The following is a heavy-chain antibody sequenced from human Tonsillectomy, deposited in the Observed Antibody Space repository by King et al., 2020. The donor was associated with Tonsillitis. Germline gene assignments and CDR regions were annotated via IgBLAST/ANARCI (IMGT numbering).Heavy chain of an antibody. CDR2: IIPILGIA. CDR3: ARESYGSGSRYYYYYMDV. CDR1: GGTFSSYA. V-gene: IGHV1-69*09. D-gene: IGHD3-10*01. J-gene: IGHJ6*03. Sequence: MQLVQSGAEVKKPGSSVKVSCKASGGTFSSYAISWVRQAPGQGLEWMGRIIPILGIANYAQKFQARVTITADKSTSTAYMELSSLRSEDTAVYYCARESYGSGSRYYYYYMDVWGKGTTVTVSS.